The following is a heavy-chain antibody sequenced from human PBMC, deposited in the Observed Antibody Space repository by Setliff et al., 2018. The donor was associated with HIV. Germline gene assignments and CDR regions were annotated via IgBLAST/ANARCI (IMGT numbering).Heavy chain of an antibody. V-gene: IGHV3-48*03. CDR2: ITSDGSVK. J-gene: IGHJ4*02. D-gene: IGHD3-9*01. Sequence: PGGSLRLSCAASGFSFSTHDMNWVRQAPGKGLEWISYITSDGSVKYYADSVKGRFTISRDNAGRSLYLQMNSLRAEDTAVYYCAREQAYVILTGYYTAGIDYWGQGTLVTVSS. CDR3: AREQAYVILTGYYTAGIDY. CDR1: GFSFSTHD.